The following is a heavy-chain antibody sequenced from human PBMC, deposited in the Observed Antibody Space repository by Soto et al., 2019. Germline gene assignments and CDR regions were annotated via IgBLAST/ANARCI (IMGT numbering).Heavy chain of an antibody. J-gene: IGHJ6*02. V-gene: IGHV1-3*01. CDR3: ARDSDRSPHILALPTHYYYGMDG. CDR1: GYTFTNYA. Sequence: ASVKVSCKASGYTFTNYAILWVRQAPGQRLEWMGWINAANGNTEYSQKFQGRVTITRDTSASTAYMELNSLRSEDTAVYYCARDSDRSPHILALPTHYYYGMDGWGQGTTVTRLL. CDR2: INAANGNT. D-gene: IGHD3-9*01.